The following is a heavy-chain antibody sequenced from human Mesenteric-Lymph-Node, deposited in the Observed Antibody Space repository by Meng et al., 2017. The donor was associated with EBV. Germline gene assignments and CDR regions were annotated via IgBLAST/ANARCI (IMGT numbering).Heavy chain of an antibody. D-gene: IGHD3-10*01. J-gene: IGHJ4*02. Sequence: WAAGLLKPSGSLSRTCAVEGGSFSDYYWSWIPQPPGKGLEWIGEINHSGNTHNNPSLKSRVSMSVDTSKNQFSLKLDSVTAADTAMYYCAGHVGRGGDYWDQGALVTVSS. V-gene: IGHV4-34*01. CDR1: GGSFSDYY. CDR2: INHSGNT. CDR3: AGHVGRGGDY.